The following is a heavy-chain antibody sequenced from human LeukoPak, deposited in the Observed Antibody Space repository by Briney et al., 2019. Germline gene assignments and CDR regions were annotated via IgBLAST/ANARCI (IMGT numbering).Heavy chain of an antibody. CDR1: GYTFTGYY. CDR3: ARDPPDDSSGYHFDY. V-gene: IGHV1-2*02. Sequence: GASVKVSCKASGYTFTGYYMHWVRQAPGQGLEWMGWINPNSGGTNYAQKFQGRVTMTRDTSTSTVYMELSSLRSEDTAVYYCARDPPDDSSGYHFDYWGQGTLITVSS. D-gene: IGHD3-22*01. CDR2: INPNSGGT. J-gene: IGHJ4*02.